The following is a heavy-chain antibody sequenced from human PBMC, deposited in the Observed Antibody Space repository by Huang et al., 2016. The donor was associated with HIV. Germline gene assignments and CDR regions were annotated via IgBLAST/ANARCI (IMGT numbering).Heavy chain of an antibody. V-gene: IGHV4-34*02. CDR2: VKESGAT. CDR3: ARQWTILEWLLGLDV. CDR1: GGSFTGNY. Sequence: QMQLQQRGAGLLKPSETLSPTCGVSGGSFTGNYLTWIRQAPGKGLEGIGEVKESGATTYTPALKGRVTISLDKSNRELSLNLRSVTAADTAVYYCARQWTILEWLLGLDVWGQGTTVIVSS. D-gene: IGHD3-3*01. J-gene: IGHJ6*02.